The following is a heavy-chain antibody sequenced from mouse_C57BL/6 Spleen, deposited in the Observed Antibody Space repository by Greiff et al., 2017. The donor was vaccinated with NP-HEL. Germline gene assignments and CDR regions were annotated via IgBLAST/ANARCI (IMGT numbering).Heavy chain of an antibody. V-gene: IGHV7-3*01. CDR1: GFTFTDYY. Sequence: EVKLVESGGGLVQPGGSLSLSCAASGFTFTDYYMSWVRQPPGKALEWLGFIRNKANGYTTEYSASVKGRFTISRDNSQSILYLQMNALRAEDSATYYCARYTTYWYFDVWGTGTTVTVSS. CDR3: ARYTTYWYFDV. CDR2: IRNKANGYTT. J-gene: IGHJ1*03.